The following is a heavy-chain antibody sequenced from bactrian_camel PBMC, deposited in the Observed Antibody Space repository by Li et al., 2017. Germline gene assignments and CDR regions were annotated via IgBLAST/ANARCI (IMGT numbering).Heavy chain of an antibody. J-gene: IGHJ4*01. CDR1: GETYSTTQ. CDR2: IDSDGST. Sequence: HVQLVESGGGSVQAGGSLRLTCIASGETYSTTQMAWFRQVPGKEREGVAAIDSDGSTMYVDSVKGRFFISEDRALDMLYLQMNNLKPEDTATYMCANRVDYGNPRHRGQGTQVTVS. CDR3: ANRVDYGNPRH. V-gene: IGHV3S53*01. D-gene: IGHD4*01.